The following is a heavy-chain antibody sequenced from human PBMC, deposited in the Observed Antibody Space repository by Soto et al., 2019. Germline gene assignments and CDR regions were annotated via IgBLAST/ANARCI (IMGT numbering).Heavy chain of an antibody. Sequence: QVQLVQSGAEVKKPGSSVKVSCKASGGTFSSYAISWVRQAPGQGLEWMGGIIPIFGTANYAQKFRGRVTITADESTSIVYVELSSLRSEDTAVYYCARDGYYGSGSRFDPWGQGTLVTVSS. CDR1: GGTFSSYA. D-gene: IGHD3-10*01. CDR2: IIPIFGTA. J-gene: IGHJ5*02. V-gene: IGHV1-69*01. CDR3: ARDGYYGSGSRFDP.